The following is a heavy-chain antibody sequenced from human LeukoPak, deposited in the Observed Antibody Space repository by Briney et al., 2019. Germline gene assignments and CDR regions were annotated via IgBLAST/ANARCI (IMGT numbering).Heavy chain of an antibody. CDR1: GGSFSGYY. CDR3: ARWVTYYYYMDV. D-gene: IGHD2-21*02. V-gene: IGHV4-34*01. J-gene: IGHJ6*03. CDR2: INHSGST. Sequence: ADSLSLTCAVYGGSFSGYYWSWIRQPPGKGLEWIGEINHSGSTNYNPSLKSRVTISVDTSKNQFSLKLSSVTAADTAVYYCARWVTYYYYMDVWGKGTTVTVSS.